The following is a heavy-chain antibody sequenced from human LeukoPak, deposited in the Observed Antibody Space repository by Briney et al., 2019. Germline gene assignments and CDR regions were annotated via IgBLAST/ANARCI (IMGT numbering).Heavy chain of an antibody. CDR1: GGSISSSSYY. J-gene: IGHJ2*01. D-gene: IGHD3-3*01. V-gene: IGHV4-39*07. Sequence: PSETLSLTCTVSGGSISSSSYYWGWIRQPPGKGLEWIGSIYYSGSTYYNPSLKGRVTISVDTSKNQFSLKLSSVTAADTAVYYCARDFTIFGVALAPWYFDLWGRGTLVTVSS. CDR3: ARDFTIFGVALAPWYFDL. CDR2: IYYSGST.